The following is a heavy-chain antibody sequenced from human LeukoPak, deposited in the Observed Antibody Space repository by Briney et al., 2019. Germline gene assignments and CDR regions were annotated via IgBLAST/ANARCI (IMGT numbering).Heavy chain of an antibody. CDR2: INPNSGNA. CDR3: ARALAWGGSSYSYYYKDV. D-gene: IGHD1-26*01. J-gene: IGHJ6*03. V-gene: IGHV1-8*01. Sequence: GASVKVSCKASGYTFSDYDINWVRQATGQGLEWMGWINPNSGNAGYAQKFQGRVTMTRNTSISTAYMELSSLRSEDTAVYYCARALAWGGSSYSYYYKDVWDKGTTVTVSS. CDR1: GYTFSDYD.